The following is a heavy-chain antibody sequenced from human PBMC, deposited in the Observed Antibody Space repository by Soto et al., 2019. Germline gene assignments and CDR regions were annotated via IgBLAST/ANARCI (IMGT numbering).Heavy chain of an antibody. CDR2: IWYDGSNE. J-gene: IGHJ4*02. V-gene: IGHV3-33*01. CDR3: AREYQLLRRIDY. D-gene: IGHD2-2*01. CDR1: GFSFSSYG. Sequence: QVQLVESGGGVVQPGRSLRLSCVTSGFSFSSYGMHWVRQAPGKGLEWVAVIWYDGSNEYYADSVKGRFTISRDNSKNTLYLQMNSLRVEDTAVYYCAREYQLLRRIDYWGQGTLVTVSS.